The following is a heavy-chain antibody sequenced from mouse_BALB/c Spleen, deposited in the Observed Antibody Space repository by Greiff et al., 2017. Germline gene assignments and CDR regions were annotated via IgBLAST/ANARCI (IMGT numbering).Heavy chain of an antibody. CDR3: ARHREDDYHYYAMDY. CDR1: GFTFSSYG. V-gene: IGHV5-6*01. D-gene: IGHD2-4*01. CDR2: ISSGGSYT. Sequence: EVMLVESGGDLVKPGGSLKLSCAASGFTFSSYGLSWVRQTPDKRLEWVATISSGGSYTYYPDSVKGRFTISRANAKKTLYLQMSSLKSEDTAMYYCARHREDDYHYYAMDYWGQGTSVTVSS. J-gene: IGHJ4*01.